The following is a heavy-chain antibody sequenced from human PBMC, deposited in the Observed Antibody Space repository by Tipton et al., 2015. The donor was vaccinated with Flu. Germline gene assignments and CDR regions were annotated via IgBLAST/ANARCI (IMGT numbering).Heavy chain of an antibody. J-gene: IGHJ4*02. Sequence: SLRLSCAASGFTFSSYGMHWVRQAPGKGLEWVAFIRYDGSNKYYADSVKGRFTISRDNSKNTLYLQMNSLRAEDTAAYYCAKALDTYYYDSSGYSRSPFDYWGQGTLVTVSS. CDR2: IRYDGSNK. D-gene: IGHD3-22*01. CDR1: GFTFSSYG. V-gene: IGHV3-30*02. CDR3: AKALDTYYYDSSGYSRSPFDY.